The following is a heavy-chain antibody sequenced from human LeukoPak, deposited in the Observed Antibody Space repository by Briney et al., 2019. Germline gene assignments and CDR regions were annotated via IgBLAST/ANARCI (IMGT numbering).Heavy chain of an antibody. Sequence: SETLSLTCAVYGGSFSGYYWSWIRQPPGKGLEWIGEINHSGSTNYNPSLKSRVTISVDTSKNQFSLKLSSVTAADTAVYYCARPRFGTGITGTTFYYFDYWGRGTLVTVSS. J-gene: IGHJ4*02. V-gene: IGHV4-34*01. CDR1: GGSFSGYY. CDR2: INHSGST. CDR3: ARPRFGTGITGTTFYYFDY. D-gene: IGHD1-7*01.